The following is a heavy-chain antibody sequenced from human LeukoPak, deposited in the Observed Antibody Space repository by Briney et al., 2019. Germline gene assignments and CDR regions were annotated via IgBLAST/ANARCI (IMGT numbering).Heavy chain of an antibody. Sequence: PGGSLRLSCAASAFTFISYAMYWVRQAPGRGLEWVAVISYDGSSKYSADSVKGRFTISRDNSKSTLFLQMNSLRADDTAVYYCARDREAYSNPMKDGAFYIWGQGTMVTVSS. J-gene: IGHJ3*02. CDR1: AFTFISYA. CDR2: ISYDGSSK. D-gene: IGHD4-11*01. CDR3: ARDREAYSNPMKDGAFYI. V-gene: IGHV3-30*04.